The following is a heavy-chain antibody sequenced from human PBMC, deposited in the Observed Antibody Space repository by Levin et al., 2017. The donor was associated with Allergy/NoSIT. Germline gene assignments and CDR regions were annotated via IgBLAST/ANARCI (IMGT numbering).Heavy chain of an antibody. J-gene: IGHJ4*02. V-gene: IGHV3-33*01. CDR3: ARDVRLGSYGYYLDY. CDR1: GFTFSSYG. D-gene: IGHD5-18*01. Sequence: GESLKISCAASGFTFSSYGMHWVRQAPGKGLEWVAVIWYDGSNKYYADSVKGRFTISRDNSKNTLYLQMNSLRAEDTAVYYCARDVRLGSYGYYLDYWGQGTLVTVSS. CDR2: IWYDGSNK.